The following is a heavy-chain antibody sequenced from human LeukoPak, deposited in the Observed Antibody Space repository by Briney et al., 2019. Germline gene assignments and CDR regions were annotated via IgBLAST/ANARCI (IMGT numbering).Heavy chain of an antibody. CDR1: GYIFTSFY. V-gene: IGHV1-46*01. Sequence: ASVKVSCKASGYIFTSFYMHWVRQAPGQGLEWMGIINPSGGNTGYAQKFQGRVTMTRDTSTSTVYMELSSLRSEDTAVYFCAREYYYDSSGYSVDYYYYGMDVWGQGTTVTVSS. CDR3: AREYYYDSSGYSVDYYYYGMDV. CDR2: INPSGGNT. J-gene: IGHJ6*02. D-gene: IGHD3-22*01.